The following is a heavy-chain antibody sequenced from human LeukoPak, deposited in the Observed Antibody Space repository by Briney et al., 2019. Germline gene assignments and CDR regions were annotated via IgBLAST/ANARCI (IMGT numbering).Heavy chain of an antibody. V-gene: IGHV4-59*08. D-gene: IGHD1-1*01. CDR2: IYYTGST. Sequence: SETLSLTCTVSGASISSSYWSWIRQPPGKGLEWIGYIYYTGSTNHTPSLKSRVNISVDMSKNQFPLQLSSVTAADTAAYYCARLGIYPIQGYNYNYHYMDVWAKGTTVTVSS. CDR1: GASISSSY. J-gene: IGHJ6*03. CDR3: ARLGIYPIQGYNYNYHYMDV.